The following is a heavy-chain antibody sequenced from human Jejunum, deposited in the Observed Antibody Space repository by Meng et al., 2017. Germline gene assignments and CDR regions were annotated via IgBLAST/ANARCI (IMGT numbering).Heavy chain of an antibody. CDR1: GFTFSNYW. J-gene: IGHJ4*02. CDR2: IKTDGSEE. CDR3: TRYRDSIDY. D-gene: IGHD2-15*01. Sequence: GESLKISCATSGFTFSNYWMNWVRQAPGKGLEWVANIKTDGSEEYYVDSVKGRLTISRDNAKNSLYLQMNSLRAEDTAVYYCTRYRDSIDYWGQGTLVTVSS. V-gene: IGHV3-7*01.